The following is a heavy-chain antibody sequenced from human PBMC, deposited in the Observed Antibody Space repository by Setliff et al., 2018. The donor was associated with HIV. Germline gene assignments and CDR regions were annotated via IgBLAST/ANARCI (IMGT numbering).Heavy chain of an antibody. Sequence: GASVKVSCKASGYTFTSYAMHWVRQAPGQRLEWMGWINAGNGNTKYSQKFQGRVTITRNTSISTAYMELSSLRSEDTAVYYCARGGRNMGYYDSSGYYFDYWGQGTLVTVSS. V-gene: IGHV1-3*01. CDR3: ARGGRNMGYYDSSGYYFDY. D-gene: IGHD3-22*01. CDR1: GYTFTSYA. J-gene: IGHJ4*02. CDR2: INAGNGNT.